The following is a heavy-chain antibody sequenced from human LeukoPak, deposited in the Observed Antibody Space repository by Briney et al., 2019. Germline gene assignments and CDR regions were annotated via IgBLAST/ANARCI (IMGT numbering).Heavy chain of an antibody. V-gene: IGHV3-53*01. CDR3: ARGYSSGWYTFDY. D-gene: IGHD6-19*01. Sequence: PGGSLRLSCAASGFTVSSNYMSWVRQAPGKGLEWASVIYSGGSTYYADSVKGRFTISRDNSKNTLYLQMNSLRAEDTAVYYCARGYSSGWYTFDYWGQGTLVTVSS. J-gene: IGHJ4*02. CDR2: IYSGGST. CDR1: GFTVSSNY.